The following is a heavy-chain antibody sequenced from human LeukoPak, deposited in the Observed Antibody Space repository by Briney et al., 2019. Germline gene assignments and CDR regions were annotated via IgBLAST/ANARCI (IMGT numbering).Heavy chain of an antibody. CDR3: ARGGSYGDYVNY. CDR1: GGSISSGDYY. CDR2: IYYSGST. V-gene: IGHV4-30-4*01. J-gene: IGHJ4*02. Sequence: SQTLSLTCTVSGGSISSGDYYWSWIRQPPGKGLEWIGYIYYSGSTYYNPSLKSRVTISVDTSKNQFSLKLSSVTAADTAVYYCARGGSYGDYVNYWGQGTLVTVSS. D-gene: IGHD4-17*01.